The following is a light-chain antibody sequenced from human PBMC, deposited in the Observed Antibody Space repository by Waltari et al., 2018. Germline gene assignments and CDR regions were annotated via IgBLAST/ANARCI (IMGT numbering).Light chain of an antibody. V-gene: IGLV2-14*01. CDR3: SSYTRSSTVV. Sequence: APPPPASVAGAPGPSLTLTCSGTSRDVGFYTHFHWYPQPPGKAPTLLIYEVSNRPSGVSNRFSGSKSGNTASLTISGLQAEDEADYYCSSYTRSSTVVFGGGTKLTVL. CDR1: SRDVGFYTH. CDR2: EVS. J-gene: IGLJ2*01.